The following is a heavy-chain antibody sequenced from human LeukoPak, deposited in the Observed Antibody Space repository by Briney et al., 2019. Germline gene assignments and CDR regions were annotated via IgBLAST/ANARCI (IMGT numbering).Heavy chain of an antibody. J-gene: IGHJ4*02. CDR3: ASMSSYCDY. Sequence: AGSLRLSCVASGFTFGSHHMNCVRQPQGKGLESVATIKPDGSEKYHVDSVKGRFTISRDNAKSSLYLQMNSLRAEDTGVYFCASMSSYCDYWGQGTLVTVSS. CDR1: GFTFGSHH. V-gene: IGHV3-7*01. D-gene: IGHD2-2*01. CDR2: IKPDGSEK.